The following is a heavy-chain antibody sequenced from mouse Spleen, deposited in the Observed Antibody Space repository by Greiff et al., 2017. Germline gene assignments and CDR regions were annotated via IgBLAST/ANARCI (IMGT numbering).Heavy chain of an antibody. Sequence: EVQLVESGPELVKPGASVKMSCKASGYTFTDYNMHWVKQSHGKSLEWIGYINPNNGGTSYNQKFKGKATLTVNKSSSTAYMELRSLTSEDSAVYYCARHYYGSSYDYAMDYWGQGTSVTVSS. D-gene: IGHD1-1*01. J-gene: IGHJ4*01. CDR1: GYTFTDYN. V-gene: IGHV1-22*01. CDR2: INPNNGGT. CDR3: ARHYYGSSYDYAMDY.